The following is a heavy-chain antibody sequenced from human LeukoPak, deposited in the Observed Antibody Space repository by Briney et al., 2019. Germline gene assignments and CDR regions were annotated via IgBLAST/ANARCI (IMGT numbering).Heavy chain of an antibody. CDR3: ARWASRGNYGDYYYFDY. J-gene: IGHJ4*02. Sequence: SETLSLPCAVYGGSFSGYYWSWIRQPPGKGLEWIREINHSGSTNYNPSLKSRVTISVDTSKNQFSLKLSSVTAADTAVYYCARWASRGNYGDYYYFDYWGQGTLVTVSS. D-gene: IGHD4-17*01. V-gene: IGHV4-34*01. CDR1: GGSFSGYY. CDR2: INHSGST.